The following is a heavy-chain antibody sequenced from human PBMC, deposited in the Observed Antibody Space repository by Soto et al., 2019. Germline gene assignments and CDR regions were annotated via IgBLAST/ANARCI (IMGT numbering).Heavy chain of an antibody. J-gene: IGHJ5*02. CDR1: GGSISGRC. CDR2: FCYTGST. V-gene: IGHV4-59*01. D-gene: IGHD3-22*01. Sequence: PSETLSLTSTVSGGSISGRCWSWVRQSPGKGLEWIGYFCYTGSTNYNPSLKSRVTISVDRSKTQCSLKLTSVTAADTAVYYCAKSHYDSSGYYIIDHWGQGTLVTVPS. CDR3: AKSHYDSSGYYIIDH.